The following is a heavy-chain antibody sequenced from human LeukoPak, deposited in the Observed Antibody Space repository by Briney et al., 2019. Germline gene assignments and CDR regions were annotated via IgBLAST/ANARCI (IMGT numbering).Heavy chain of an antibody. CDR2: INPSSGAT. CDR1: GSTFTDYY. Sequence: ASVKVSCKASGSTFTDYYMHWVRQAPGQGLEWMGWINPSSGATNYAHKFQGRVTMTRDTSITTASMELSRLRSDDTAVYYCARIDFWSGYCLDYWGQGTLVTVSP. V-gene: IGHV1-2*07. D-gene: IGHD3-3*01. J-gene: IGHJ4*02. CDR3: ARIDFWSGYCLDY.